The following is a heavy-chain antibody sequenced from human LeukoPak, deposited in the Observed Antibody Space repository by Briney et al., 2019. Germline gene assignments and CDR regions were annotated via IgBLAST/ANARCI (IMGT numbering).Heavy chain of an antibody. CDR2: INHSGST. CDR3: ARGIGVAGVSFDY. V-gene: IGHV4-34*01. CDR1: GGSFSGYY. D-gene: IGHD6-19*01. J-gene: IGHJ4*02. Sequence: PSETLSLTCAVYGGSFSGYYWSWIRQPPGKGLEWIGEINHSGSTNYNPSLKSRVTIPVDTSKNQFSLKLSSVTAADTAVYYCARGIGVAGVSFDYWGQGTLVTVSS.